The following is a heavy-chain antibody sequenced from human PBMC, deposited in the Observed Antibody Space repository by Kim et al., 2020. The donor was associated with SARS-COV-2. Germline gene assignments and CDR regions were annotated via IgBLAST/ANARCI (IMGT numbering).Heavy chain of an antibody. CDR3: THCDYYDSSGYYCHFDY. J-gene: IGHJ4*02. D-gene: IGHD3-22*01. V-gene: IGHV3-15*01. CDR1: GFTFSNDW. Sequence: GGSLRLSCAASGFTFSNDWMSWVRQAPGKGLQWVGCIKSITDGGTTDYAAPVKDRFTISRDDSKNKVSLQMNSLKTEDTAVYYCTHCDYYDSSGYYCHFDYWGQGTLVTVSS. CDR2: IKSITDGGTT.